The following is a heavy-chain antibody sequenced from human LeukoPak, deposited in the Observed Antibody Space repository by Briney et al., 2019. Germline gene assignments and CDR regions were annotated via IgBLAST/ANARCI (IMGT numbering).Heavy chain of an antibody. CDR1: GFTFSDHY. J-gene: IGHJ5*01. CDR2: IRDKGNSYTT. Sequence: HPGGSLRLSCAASGFTFSDHYMDCVRQAPGKGLEWVGRIRDKGNSYTTDYAASVKGRFSISRDDSKNSLYLRMNSLKTEDTAVYYCARVLGGGMLWFDFLGQGTLVTVSS. D-gene: IGHD2-8*01. CDR3: ARVLGGGMLWFDF. V-gene: IGHV3-72*01.